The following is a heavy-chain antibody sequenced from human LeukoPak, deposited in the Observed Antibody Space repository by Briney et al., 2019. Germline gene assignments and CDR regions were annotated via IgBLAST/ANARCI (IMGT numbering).Heavy chain of an antibody. CDR1: GGSISSGDYY. V-gene: IGHV4-30-4*01. Sequence: PSETLSLTCTVSGGSISSGDYYWSWIRQPPGKGLEWIGYIYYSGSTYYNPSLKSRVTISVDTSKNQFSLKLSSVTAADTAVYYCASHSHLPNIIRYFDWLSRMDVWGQGTTVTVSS. CDR3: ASHSHLPNIIRYFDWLSRMDV. CDR2: IYYSGST. J-gene: IGHJ6*02. D-gene: IGHD3-9*01.